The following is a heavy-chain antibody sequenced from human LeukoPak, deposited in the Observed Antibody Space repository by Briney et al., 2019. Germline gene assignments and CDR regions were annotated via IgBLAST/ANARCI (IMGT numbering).Heavy chain of an antibody. D-gene: IGHD2-15*01. CDR1: GYTFTSYY. V-gene: IGHV1-46*01. CDR2: INPSGGST. CDR3: ANGYCSGGSCYPDFDY. J-gene: IGHJ4*02. Sequence: EASVKVSCKASGYTFTSYYMHWVRQAPGQGLEWMGIINPSGGSTSYAQKFQGRVTMTRDASTRTVYMELSSLRSEDTAVYYCANGYCSGGSCYPDFDYWGQGTLVTVSS.